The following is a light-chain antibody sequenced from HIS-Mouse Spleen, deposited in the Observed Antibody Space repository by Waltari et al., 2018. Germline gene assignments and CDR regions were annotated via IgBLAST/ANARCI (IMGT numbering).Light chain of an antibody. J-gene: IGLJ2*01. CDR3: YSTDSSGNHRV. V-gene: IGLV3-10*01. CDR2: EDS. CDR1: AFPTKY. Sequence: SYELTQPPSVSVSPGQTARITCSGEAFPTKYPYWYQQKSGQAPVLVIYEDSKRPSGIPERFSGSSSGTMATLTISGAQVEDEADYYCYSTDSSGNHRVFGGGTKLTVL.